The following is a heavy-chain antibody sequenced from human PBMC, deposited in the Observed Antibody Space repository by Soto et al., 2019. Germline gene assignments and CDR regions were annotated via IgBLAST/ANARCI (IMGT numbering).Heavy chain of an antibody. V-gene: IGHV4-61*01. CDR3: ARGWDANS. CDR1: GASVSSGNQY. Sequence: QVLMHESGPGLVKPSETLSLTCTVSGASVSSGNQYWSWIRQPPGKRLEWIGFIYNSVITNYSPSLKSRVSISADTSRNQFSLKVSSVTAADTAVYYCARGWDANSWGQGALVTVSS. D-gene: IGHD6-19*01. CDR2: IYNSVIT. J-gene: IGHJ4*02.